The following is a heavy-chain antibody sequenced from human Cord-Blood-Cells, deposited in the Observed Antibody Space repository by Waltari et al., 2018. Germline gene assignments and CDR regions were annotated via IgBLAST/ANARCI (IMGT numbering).Heavy chain of an antibody. CDR3: ARDRSSNAKFDY. J-gene: IGHJ4*02. CDR1: GFTSRDYY. CDR2: ISSSGSTI. V-gene: IGHV3-11*04. D-gene: IGHD7-27*01. Sequence: QVQLVESGGGLVKPGGSLRLSCPASGFTSRDYYMSLIRQAPGKGLEWVSYISSSGSTIYYADSVKGRFTISRDNAKNSLYLQMNSLRAEDTAVYYCARDRSSNAKFDYWGQGTLVTVSS.